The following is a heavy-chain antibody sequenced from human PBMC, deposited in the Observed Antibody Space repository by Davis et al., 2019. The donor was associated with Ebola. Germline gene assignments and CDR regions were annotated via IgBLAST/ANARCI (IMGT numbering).Heavy chain of an antibody. CDR1: GYSFTTYF. Sequence: ASVKVSCKTSGYSFTTYFVHWVRQAPGQGLEWMGLVNPSGGTTSYAQKFQGRVTMTTDTSTSTAYMELRNLRSDDTAVYYCARELSGWYSMDYWGQGTLVTVSS. CDR2: VNPSGGTT. CDR3: ARELSGWYSMDY. D-gene: IGHD6-19*01. J-gene: IGHJ4*02. V-gene: IGHV1-46*01.